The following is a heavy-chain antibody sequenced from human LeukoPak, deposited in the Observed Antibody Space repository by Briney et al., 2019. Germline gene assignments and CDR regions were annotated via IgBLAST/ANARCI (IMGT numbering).Heavy chain of an antibody. V-gene: IGHV3-49*04. CDR1: GFTFGDYA. CDR2: IRSKAYGGTT. Sequence: GGSLRLSCTASGFTFGDYAMSWVRQAPGKGLEWVGFIRSKAYGGTTEYAASVKGRFTISRDDSKSIAYLQMNSLKTEDTAVYYCTREQRTYCSSTSCYYPYYYYYYMDVWGKGTTVTISS. CDR3: TREQRTYCSSTSCYYPYYYYYYMDV. J-gene: IGHJ6*03. D-gene: IGHD2-2*01.